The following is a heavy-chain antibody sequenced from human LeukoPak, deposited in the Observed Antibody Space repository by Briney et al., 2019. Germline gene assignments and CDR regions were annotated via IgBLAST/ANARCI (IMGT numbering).Heavy chain of an antibody. V-gene: IGHV4-38-2*02. J-gene: IGHJ4*02. Sequence: SETLSLTCSVSGNSISSGHYWGWIRQTPGKGLEGIGSIYLSGTTYYNPSLKSRVTISVDTSKNQFSLKLSSVTAADTAVYFCARIFILSGFSSYFDHWGQGTLVTVSS. CDR1: GNSISSGHY. D-gene: IGHD3-9*01. CDR2: IYLSGTT. CDR3: ARIFILSGFSSYFDH.